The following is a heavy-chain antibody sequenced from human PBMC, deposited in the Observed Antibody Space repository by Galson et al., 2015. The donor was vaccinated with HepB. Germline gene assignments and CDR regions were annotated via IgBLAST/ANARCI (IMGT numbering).Heavy chain of an antibody. CDR3: VKDIGCSISNCYSEKALDADGIDV. D-gene: IGHD2-15*01. CDR1: GFTFNDYA. Sequence: SLRLSCAASGFTFNDYAMHWVRQAPGKGLEWVSVISCNSSKIGYAESVKGRFTISRDNASNSLYLQMNSLRAEDTALYYCVKDIGCSISNCYSEKALDADGIDVWGQGTMVTVSS. V-gene: IGHV3-9*01. CDR2: ISCNSSKI. J-gene: IGHJ6*02.